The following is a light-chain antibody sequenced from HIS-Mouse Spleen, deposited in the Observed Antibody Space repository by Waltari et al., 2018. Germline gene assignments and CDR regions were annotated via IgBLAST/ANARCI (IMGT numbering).Light chain of an antibody. CDR2: EGS. CDR1: RSDVGCYNL. V-gene: IGLV2-23*01. J-gene: IGLJ3*02. CDR3: CSYAGSSTWV. Sequence: QSALTQPASVSGSPGRSINISCTRTRSDVGCYNLVSWYQQHPGKAPKLMIYEGSKRPSGVSNRFSGSKSGNTASLTISGLQAEDEADYYCCSYAGSSTWVFGGGTKLTVL.